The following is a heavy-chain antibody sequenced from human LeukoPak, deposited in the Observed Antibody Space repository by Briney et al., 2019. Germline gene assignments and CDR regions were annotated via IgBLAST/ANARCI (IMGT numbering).Heavy chain of an antibody. CDR2: ISAYNGNT. Sequence: ASVKVSRKASGYTFTSYGISWVRQAPGQGLEWMGWISAYNGNTNYAQKLQGRVTMTTDTSTSTAYMELRSLRSDDTAVYYCVRGYYYDSSGYLQLPPFDPWGQGTLVTVSS. CDR3: VRGYYYDSSGYLQLPPFDP. V-gene: IGHV1-18*01. D-gene: IGHD3-22*01. J-gene: IGHJ5*02. CDR1: GYTFTSYG.